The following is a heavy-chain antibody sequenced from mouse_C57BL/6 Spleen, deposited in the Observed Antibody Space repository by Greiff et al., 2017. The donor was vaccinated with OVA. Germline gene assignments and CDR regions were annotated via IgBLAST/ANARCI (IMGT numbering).Heavy chain of an antibody. CDR3: APITTVVADWYFDV. Sequence: VQLKQSGPELVKPGASVKMSCKASGYTFTDYNMHWVKQSHGKSLEWIGYINPNNGGTSYNQKFKGKATLTVNKSSSTAYMELRSLTSEDSAVYYCAPITTVVADWYFDVWGTGTTVTVSS. CDR1: GYTFTDYN. V-gene: IGHV1-22*01. D-gene: IGHD1-1*01. J-gene: IGHJ1*03. CDR2: INPNNGGT.